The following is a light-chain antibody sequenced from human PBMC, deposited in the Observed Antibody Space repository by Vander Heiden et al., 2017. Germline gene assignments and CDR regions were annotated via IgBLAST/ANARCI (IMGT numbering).Light chain of an antibody. V-gene: IGLV1-44*01. J-gene: IGLJ2*01. CDR2: SNN. Sequence: QSVLTQPPSASGTPGQRVTISCSGSSSNIGSNTVNWYQQLPGTAPKLLIHSNNQRPSGVPDRFSGSKSGISASLAISGLQSEDEADYYCAAWDDSLNGPVFGGGTKLTVL. CDR1: SSNIGSNT. CDR3: AAWDDSLNGPV.